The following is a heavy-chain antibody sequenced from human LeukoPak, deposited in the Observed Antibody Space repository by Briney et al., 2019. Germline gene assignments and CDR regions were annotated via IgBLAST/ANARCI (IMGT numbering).Heavy chain of an antibody. CDR3: ARQTRQQLVYYFDY. Sequence: SETLSLTCTVSGGSISSYYWSWIRQPPGKGLEWIGYIYYSGSTNYNPSLKSRVTISVDTSKYQFSLKLSSVTAADTAVYYCARQTRQQLVYYFDYWGQGTLVTVSS. V-gene: IGHV4-59*08. CDR1: GGSISSYY. J-gene: IGHJ4*02. CDR2: IYYSGST. D-gene: IGHD6-13*01.